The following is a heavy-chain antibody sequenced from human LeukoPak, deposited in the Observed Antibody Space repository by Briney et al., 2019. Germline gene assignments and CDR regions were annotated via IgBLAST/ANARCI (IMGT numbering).Heavy chain of an antibody. D-gene: IGHD3-22*01. CDR3: ARDLEVSLPLTYYCDSSGYYSGSTFDY. CDR2: INAGNGNT. CDR1: GYTFTSYA. Sequence: ASVKVSCKASGYTFTSYAMHWVRQAPGQRLEWMGWINAGNGNTKYSQKFQGRVTITRDTSASTAYMELSSLRSEDTAVYYCARDLEVSLPLTYYCDSSGYYSGSTFDYWGQGTLVTVSS. J-gene: IGHJ4*02. V-gene: IGHV1-3*01.